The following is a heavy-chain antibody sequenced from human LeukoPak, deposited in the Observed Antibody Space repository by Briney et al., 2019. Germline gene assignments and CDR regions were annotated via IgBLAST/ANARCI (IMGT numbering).Heavy chain of an antibody. Sequence: GGSLRLSCAASGFTISSNYMSWVRQAPGKGLEWVAVIYNGGSTYYTASLKGRFTISRHNSKNKLYLQLSTMTAADTAVYYCAREHIVVGPAARTYYCYGMDVWGQGTMVTVSS. CDR3: AREHIVVGPAARTYYCYGMDV. D-gene: IGHD2-2*01. V-gene: IGHV3-53*04. CDR2: IYNGGST. CDR1: GFTISSNY. J-gene: IGHJ6*02.